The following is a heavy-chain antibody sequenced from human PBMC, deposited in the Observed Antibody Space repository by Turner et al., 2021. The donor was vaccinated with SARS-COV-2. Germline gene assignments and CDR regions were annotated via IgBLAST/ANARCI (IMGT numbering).Heavy chain of an antibody. CDR1: GGSLSSYY. CDR2: IYYSGST. D-gene: IGHD3-16*01. V-gene: IGHV4-59*01. CDR3: ARDPGEGSFDY. Sequence: QVQLQESGPGLVKPSETLSLTCTVSGGSLSSYYWSWIRQPPGKGLEWIGYIYYSGSTNYIPSLKSRVTISVDTSKNQFSLKLGSVTAADTAVYYCARDPGEGSFDYWGQGTLVTVSS. J-gene: IGHJ4*02.